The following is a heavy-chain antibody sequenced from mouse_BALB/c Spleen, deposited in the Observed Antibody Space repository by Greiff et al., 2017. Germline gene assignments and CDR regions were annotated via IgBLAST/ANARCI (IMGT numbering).Heavy chain of an antibody. V-gene: IGHV1S29*02. Sequence: VQLKESGPELVKPGASVKISCKASGYTFTDYNMHWVKQSHGKSLEWIGYIYPYNGGTGYNQKFKSKATLTVDNSSSTAYMELRSLTSEDSAVYYCARLYDGHFDYWGQGTTLTVSS. J-gene: IGHJ2*01. CDR1: GYTFTDYN. CDR3: ARLYDGHFDY. D-gene: IGHD2-3*01. CDR2: IYPYNGGT.